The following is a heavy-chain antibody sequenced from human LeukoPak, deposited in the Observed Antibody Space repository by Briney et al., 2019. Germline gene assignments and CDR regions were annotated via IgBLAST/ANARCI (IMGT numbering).Heavy chain of an antibody. V-gene: IGHV1-8*01. Sequence: ASVKVSCKASGYTFTSYDINWVRQATGQGLEWMGWMNPNSGNTGYAQRFQGRVTMTRNTSISTAYMELSSLRSEDTAVYYCARAIGRSYYYYYMDVWGKGTTVTISS. CDR3: ARAIGRSYYYYYMDV. CDR2: MNPNSGNT. CDR1: GYTFTSYD. D-gene: IGHD1-14*01. J-gene: IGHJ6*03.